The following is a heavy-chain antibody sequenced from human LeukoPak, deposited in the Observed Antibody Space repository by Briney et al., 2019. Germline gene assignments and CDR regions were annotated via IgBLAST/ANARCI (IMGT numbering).Heavy chain of an antibody. D-gene: IGHD6-13*01. CDR3: AKDPDSSSWGYFDY. J-gene: IGHJ4*02. Sequence: GGSLRLSCAASGFTFSSYAMSWVRQAPGKGLEWVSAISGSGGSTYYADSVKGRFTISRDNSKNTLYLQMNSLRAEDTAVYYCAKDPDSSSWGYFDYWAREPWSPSPQ. CDR1: GFTFSSYA. V-gene: IGHV3-23*01. CDR2: ISGSGGST.